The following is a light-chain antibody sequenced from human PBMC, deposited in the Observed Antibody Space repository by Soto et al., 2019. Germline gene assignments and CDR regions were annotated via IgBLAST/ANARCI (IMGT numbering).Light chain of an antibody. V-gene: IGLV2-11*01. J-gene: IGLJ2*01. Sequence: QSVLTQPRSVSGSPGQSVTISCTGSSSDVGDYNYVSWYQQHPGKAPNLMIYDVSQRPSGVPDRFSGSKSGNPASLTISGLQAEDEADYYCCSYAGSVLFGGGTKLTVL. CDR3: CSYAGSVL. CDR2: DVS. CDR1: SSDVGDYNY.